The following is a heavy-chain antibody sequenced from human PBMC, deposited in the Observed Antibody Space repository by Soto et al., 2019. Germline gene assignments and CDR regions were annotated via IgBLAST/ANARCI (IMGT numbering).Heavy chain of an antibody. V-gene: IGHV4-30-4*01. CDR2: IYYSGST. D-gene: IGHD3-16*01. Sequence: QVQLQGSGPGLVKTSQTLSLTCTVSGGSISSGDYYWSWIRQPPGKGLEWIGYIYYSGSTYYNPSLKSRVTISIDTSKNQFSLKLSSATAADTAVYYCARAITLGGVILPPFYWGQGTLVTVSS. CDR3: ARAITLGGVILPPFY. CDR1: GGSISSGDYY. J-gene: IGHJ4*02.